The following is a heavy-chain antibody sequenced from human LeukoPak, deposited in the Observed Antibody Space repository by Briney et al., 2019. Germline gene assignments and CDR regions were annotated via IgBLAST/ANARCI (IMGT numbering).Heavy chain of an antibody. J-gene: IGHJ4*02. CDR1: GGSFSGYY. D-gene: IGHD3-9*01. CDR3: ARGPPNYDILTGPQSHLDY. Sequence: PSETLSLTCAVYGGSFSGYYWSWIRQPPGKGLEWIGEISHSGSNKYNPSLKSRVTISVDTSKNQCSLKLTSVTAADTAVYYCARGPPNYDILTGPQSHLDYWGQGTLVT. CDR2: ISHSGSN. V-gene: IGHV4-34*01.